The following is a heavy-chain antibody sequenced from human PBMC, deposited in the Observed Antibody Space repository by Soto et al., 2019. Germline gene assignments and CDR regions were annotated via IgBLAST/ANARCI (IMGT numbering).Heavy chain of an antibody. CDR2: IKQDGSEK. J-gene: IGHJ6*02. CDR1: GFTFSSYW. Sequence: EVQLVESGGGLVQPGGSLRLSCAASGFTFSSYWMSWVRQAPGKGLEWVANIKQDGSEKYYVDSVKGRFTISRDNAKNPLYLQMNSLRAEDTAVYYCARERIVVVTASLHSGMDVWGQGTTVTVSS. V-gene: IGHV3-7*04. D-gene: IGHD2-21*02. CDR3: ARERIVVVTASLHSGMDV.